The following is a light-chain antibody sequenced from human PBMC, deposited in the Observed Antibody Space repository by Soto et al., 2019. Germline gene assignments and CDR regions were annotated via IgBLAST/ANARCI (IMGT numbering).Light chain of an antibody. CDR1: QSLVYSDGNIY. V-gene: IGKV2-30*01. Sequence: DVVVTQSPLSLPVTLGQPASISCRSSQSLVYSDGNIYLNWFQQRPGQSPRRLIYKVSNRDSGVPDRFSGSGSGTDFTLRISRVEAEDFGVYYCMQALQTPHTFGQGTKLEIK. CDR2: KVS. CDR3: MQALQTPHT. J-gene: IGKJ2*01.